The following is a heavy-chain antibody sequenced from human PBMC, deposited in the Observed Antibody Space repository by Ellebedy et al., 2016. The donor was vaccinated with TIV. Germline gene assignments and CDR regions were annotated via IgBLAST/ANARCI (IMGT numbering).Heavy chain of an antibody. CDR1: GYTFTGYY. J-gene: IGHJ4*02. V-gene: IGHV1-2*02. Sequence: ASVKVSCKASGYTFTGYYMHWVRQAPGQGLEWMGWMYPYSGGTNYAPKFQGRVTMTRDTSISTAYMELSRLRSDDTAVYYCARGSGSGWYRIFDYWGQGTLVTVSS. D-gene: IGHD6-19*01. CDR2: MYPYSGGT. CDR3: ARGSGSGWYRIFDY.